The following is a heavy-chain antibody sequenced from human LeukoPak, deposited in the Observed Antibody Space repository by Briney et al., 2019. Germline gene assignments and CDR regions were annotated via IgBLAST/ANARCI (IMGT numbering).Heavy chain of an antibody. V-gene: IGHV3-48*01. CDR1: GFTFSSYS. Sequence: GGSLRLSCAASGFTFSSYSMNWVRQAPGKGLEWVSYISSSSTIYYADSVKGRFTISRDNAKNSLYLQMTSLRADDTAVYYCADYGVSGVRNNFYWGQGTLVTVSS. CDR3: ADYGVSGVRNNFY. J-gene: IGHJ4*02. D-gene: IGHD3-3*01. CDR2: ISSSSTI.